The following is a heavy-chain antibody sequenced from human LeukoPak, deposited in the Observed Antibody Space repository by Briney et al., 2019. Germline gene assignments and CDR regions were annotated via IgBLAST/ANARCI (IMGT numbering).Heavy chain of an antibody. V-gene: IGHV1-46*01. CDR3: ARGRDLAVTGTNFDY. J-gene: IGHJ4*02. D-gene: IGHD6-19*01. CDR1: GYIFTSYY. CDR2: INPSSSST. Sequence: GASVKVSFKASGYIFTSYYLHWVRQAPGQGLEWMGIINPSSSSTTYAQNFQGRVTMTGDMSTSTVYMQLSSLRSEDTAMYYCARGRDLAVTGTNFDYWGQGTLVTVSS.